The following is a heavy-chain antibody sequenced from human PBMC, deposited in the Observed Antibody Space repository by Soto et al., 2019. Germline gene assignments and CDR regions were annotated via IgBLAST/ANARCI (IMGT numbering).Heavy chain of an antibody. CDR3: ATMGTPATGLYFFDY. D-gene: IGHD2-15*01. J-gene: IGHJ4*02. CDR1: GGSISSGNYY. CDR2: ISYSGST. Sequence: SETLSLTCTVSGGSISSGNYYWSWIRQPPGKGLEWIGFISYSGSTYYSTSLKSRVIISVDTSKSQFSLNLSFVTAADTAVYYCATMGTPATGLYFFDYWGQGSLVTVSS. V-gene: IGHV4-30-4*01.